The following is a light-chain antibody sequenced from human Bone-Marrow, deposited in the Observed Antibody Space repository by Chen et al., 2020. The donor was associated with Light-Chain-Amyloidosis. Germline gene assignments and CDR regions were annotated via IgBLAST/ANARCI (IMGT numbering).Light chain of an antibody. J-gene: IGLJ3*02. CDR2: DDS. V-gene: IGLV3-21*02. Sequence: SYVLTQPSSVSVAPGQTATIACGGNNIGSTSVHWYQQTPGQAPLLVVYDDSDRPSGIPARLSGCNSGNTATLTISRVEAGDEADYYCQVWDRSSERPVFGGGTKLTVL. CDR3: QVWDRSSERPV. CDR1: NIGSTS.